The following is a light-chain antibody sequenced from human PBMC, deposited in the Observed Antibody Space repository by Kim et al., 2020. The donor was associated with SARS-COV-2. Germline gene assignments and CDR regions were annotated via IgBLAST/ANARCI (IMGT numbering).Light chain of an antibody. CDR2: AAS. Sequence: DIQMTQSPSSLSASVGDSITITCRASQSITYYLHWYQQKPGKAPKLLINAASSLQSGVPSRFSGSGSGTDFTLTINSLQPEDFATYYCQQSSTTPHTFGQGTKLEI. CDR3: QQSSTTPHT. CDR1: QSITYY. V-gene: IGKV1-39*01. J-gene: IGKJ2*01.